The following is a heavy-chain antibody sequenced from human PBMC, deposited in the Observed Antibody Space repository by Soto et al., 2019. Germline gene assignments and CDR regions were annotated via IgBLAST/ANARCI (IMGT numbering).Heavy chain of an antibody. J-gene: IGHJ4*02. V-gene: IGHV1-3*01. D-gene: IGHD6-13*01. Sequence: ASVKVSCKASGYTFTSYAMHWVRQAPGQRLEWMGWINAGNGNTKYSQKFQGRVTITRDTSASTAYMELGSLRSEDTAVYYCARDDGPGYSSSWYGYWGQGTLVTVSS. CDR1: GYTFTSYA. CDR2: INAGNGNT. CDR3: ARDDGPGYSSSWYGY.